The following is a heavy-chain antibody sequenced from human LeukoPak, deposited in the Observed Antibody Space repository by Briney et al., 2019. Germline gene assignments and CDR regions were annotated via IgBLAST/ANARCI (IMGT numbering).Heavy chain of an antibody. J-gene: IGHJ5*02. Sequence: GGSLRLSCAASGFTFSSYWMSWVRQAPGVGLEWVANIKQDGSEKNYVDSVKGRFTISRDNAKNSLYLQMNSLRAEDTAVYYCARERGSGSYHPFDPWGQGTLATVSS. CDR2: IKQDGSEK. CDR1: GFTFSSYW. D-gene: IGHD3-10*01. V-gene: IGHV3-7*01. CDR3: ARERGSGSYHPFDP.